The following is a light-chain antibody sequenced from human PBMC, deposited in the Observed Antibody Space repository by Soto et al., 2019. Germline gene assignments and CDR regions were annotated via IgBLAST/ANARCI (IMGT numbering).Light chain of an antibody. CDR3: QQSYSATWT. CDR1: QGISTY. Sequence: DIQMTQSPSSLSASVGDRLTITCRASQGISTYLNWYQQKPGKAPKLLIYAASTLQSGVTSRFSGNGSETDFTLTISSLQPEDFATYSCQQSYSATWTFGQGTKVEIK. V-gene: IGKV1-39*01. CDR2: AAS. J-gene: IGKJ1*01.